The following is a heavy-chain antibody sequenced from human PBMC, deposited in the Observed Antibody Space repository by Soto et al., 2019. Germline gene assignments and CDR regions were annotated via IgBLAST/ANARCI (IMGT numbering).Heavy chain of an antibody. CDR3: ARVASVLGSSWYNYYYYYGMDV. Sequence: ASVKVSCKASGYTFTSYGISWVRQAPGQGLEWMGWISAYNGNTNYAQKLQGRVTMTTDTSTSTAYMELRSLRSDDTAAYYCARVASVLGSSWYNYYYYYGMDVWGQGTTVTVSS. V-gene: IGHV1-18*01. CDR1: GYTFTSYG. J-gene: IGHJ6*02. CDR2: ISAYNGNT. D-gene: IGHD6-13*01.